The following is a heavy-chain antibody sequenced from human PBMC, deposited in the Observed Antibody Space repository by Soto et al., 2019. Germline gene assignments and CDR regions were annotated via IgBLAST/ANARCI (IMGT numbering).Heavy chain of an antibody. J-gene: IGHJ4*02. CDR3: ALRSMAVVPEY. Sequence: QVQLQESGPGLVKPSETLSLTCAVSGDSISSYYCMWIRQPPGKGLESIGYLYYGRSVNYNPSLKRRVTLSVDTSTNQCSLTLSSMTAADTAVYYCALRSMAVVPEYWGQGTLVTVSS. V-gene: IGHV4-59*01. CDR1: GDSISSYY. CDR2: LYYGRSV. D-gene: IGHD3-22*01.